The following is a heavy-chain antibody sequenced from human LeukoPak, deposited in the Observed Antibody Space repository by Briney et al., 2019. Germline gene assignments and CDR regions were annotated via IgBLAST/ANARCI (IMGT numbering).Heavy chain of an antibody. J-gene: IGHJ3*02. CDR2: INSDGSST. D-gene: IGHD2/OR15-2a*01. CDR3: ARDDIIIDAFDI. Sequence: PGGSLTLSCAASGFTFSSYWMHWVRQAPGKGLVWVSRINSDGSSTSYADSVKGRFTITRDNAKNTLYLQMNSLRAEDTAVYYCARDDIIIDAFDIWGQGTMVTVSS. V-gene: IGHV3-74*01. CDR1: GFTFSSYW.